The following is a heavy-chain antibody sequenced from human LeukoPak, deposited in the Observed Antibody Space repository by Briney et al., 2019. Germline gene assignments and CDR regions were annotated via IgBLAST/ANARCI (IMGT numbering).Heavy chain of an antibody. CDR1: GFSFSSYA. CDR2: ITGSGGNT. Sequence: GGSLRLSCAASGFSFSSYAVSWVRQAPGKGLEWVSVITGSGGNTYYADSVEGRFTISRDNSKNTLYLQMNSLRAEDTAVYYCAKERNGYNWDDAFDIWGQGTMVTVSS. J-gene: IGHJ3*02. V-gene: IGHV3-23*01. D-gene: IGHD5-24*01. CDR3: AKERNGYNWDDAFDI.